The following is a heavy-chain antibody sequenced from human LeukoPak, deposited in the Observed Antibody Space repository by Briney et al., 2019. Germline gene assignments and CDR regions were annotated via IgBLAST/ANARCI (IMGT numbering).Heavy chain of an antibody. CDR1: GGSFSGYY. CDR2: INHSGST. V-gene: IGHV4-34*01. Sequence: SETLSLTCAVYGGSFSGYYWSWIRQPPGKGLEWIGEINHSGSTNYNPSLKSRVTISVDTSKNQFSLKLSSVTAADTAVYYCARDPRWLQSNDAFDIWGQGTMVTVSS. J-gene: IGHJ3*02. CDR3: ARDPRWLQSNDAFDI. D-gene: IGHD5-24*01.